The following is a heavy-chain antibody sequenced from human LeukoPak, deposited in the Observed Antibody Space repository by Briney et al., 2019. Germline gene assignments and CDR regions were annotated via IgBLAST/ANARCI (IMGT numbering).Heavy chain of an antibody. J-gene: IGHJ4*02. CDR2: TSSDLNVK. D-gene: IGHD3-10*01. CDR3: AREGYYGSGSPPSLYFDY. Sequence: GGYLRLSCAASGFTFRNYVIHWVRQAPGKGLEWVAVTSSDLNVKLYADSVKGRFTISRDNSRSTLYLQMNSLRPEDTAIYYCAREGYYGSGSPPSLYFDYWGQGTLVTVSS. CDR1: GFTFRNYV. V-gene: IGHV3-30-3*01.